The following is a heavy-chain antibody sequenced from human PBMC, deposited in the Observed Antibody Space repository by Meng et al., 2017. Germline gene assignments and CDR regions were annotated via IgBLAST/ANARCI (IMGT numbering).Heavy chain of an antibody. CDR2: IYYSGST. Sequence: LRLSCTVSGGSISSSSYYWGWIRQPPGKGLEWIGSIYYSGSTYYNPSLKSRVTISVDTSKNQFSLKLSSVTAADTAVYYCARAPIYYDTSGSPYYFDYWGQGTLVTVS. D-gene: IGHD3-22*01. J-gene: IGHJ4*02. CDR3: ARAPIYYDTSGSPYYFDY. CDR1: GGSISSSSYY. V-gene: IGHV4-39*07.